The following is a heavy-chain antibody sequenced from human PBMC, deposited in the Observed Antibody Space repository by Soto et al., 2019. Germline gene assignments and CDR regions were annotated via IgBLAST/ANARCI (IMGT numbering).Heavy chain of an antibody. CDR3: ARAGQWIQLWPTDY. J-gene: IGHJ4*02. CDR2: INAGNGNT. CDR1: GYTFTSYA. D-gene: IGHD5-18*01. V-gene: IGHV1-3*01. Sequence: VASVKVSCKASGYTFTSYAMHWVRQAPGQRLEWMGWINAGNGNTKYSQKFQGRVTITRDTSASTAYMELSSLRSEDTAVYYCARAGQWIQLWPTDYWGQGTLVTVSS.